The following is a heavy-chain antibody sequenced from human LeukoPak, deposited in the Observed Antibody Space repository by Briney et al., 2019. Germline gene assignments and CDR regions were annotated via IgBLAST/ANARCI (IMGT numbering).Heavy chain of an antibody. CDR3: ARGDYRSGYYFFDY. CDR1: GFTFSSYS. D-gene: IGHD3-22*01. CDR2: ISSSSSYI. V-gene: IGHV3-21*01. J-gene: IGHJ4*02. Sequence: PGGSLRLSCAASGFTFSSYSMNWVRQAPGKGLEWVSSISSSSSYIYYADSVKGRFTISRDNAKNSLYLQMNSLRAEDTAVYYRARGDYRSGYYFFDYWGQGTLVTVSS.